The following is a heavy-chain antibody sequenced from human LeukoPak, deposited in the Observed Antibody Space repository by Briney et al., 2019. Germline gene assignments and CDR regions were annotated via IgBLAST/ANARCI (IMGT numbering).Heavy chain of an antibody. CDR2: IYSSGST. CDR3: ARVDEVGQLSAPPFYYYMDV. CDR1: GGSISGYY. J-gene: IGHJ6*03. D-gene: IGHD1-1*01. V-gene: IGHV4-4*07. Sequence: SETLSLTCSVSGGSISGYYWSWIRQPAGKGLEWLGRIYSSGSTRYSPSFESRVTMTVDTSKNQFSLKLTSVTAADTAIYYCARVDEVGQLSAPPFYYYMDVWGKGKSVTVSS.